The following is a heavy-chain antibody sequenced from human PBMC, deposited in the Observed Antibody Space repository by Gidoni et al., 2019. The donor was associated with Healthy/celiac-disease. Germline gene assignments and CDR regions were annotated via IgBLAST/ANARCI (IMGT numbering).Heavy chain of an antibody. Sequence: EVQLVQSGAEVKKPGESLKISCKGSGYSFTSYWIGWVRQMPGKGLEWLGIIYPGDSDTRYSPSFQGQVTISADKSISTAYLQWSSLKASDTAMYYCASLHTQWFGELFSFDYWGQGTLVTVSS. J-gene: IGHJ4*02. CDR3: ASLHTQWFGELFSFDY. CDR2: IYPGDSDT. D-gene: IGHD3-10*01. CDR1: GYSFTSYW. V-gene: IGHV5-51*01.